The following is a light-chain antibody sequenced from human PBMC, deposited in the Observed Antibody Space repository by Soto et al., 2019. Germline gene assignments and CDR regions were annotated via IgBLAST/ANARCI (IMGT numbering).Light chain of an antibody. V-gene: IGKV3-20*01. CDR3: QQYGTSRT. J-gene: IGKJ1*01. CDR1: QSVSTNY. Sequence: ELVLTQSPGTLSLSPGERATLSCRASQSVSTNYLAWYQQKPGQAPRLLIYAASSRATGIPDRISGSGSGTDFTLPISRLEPEDFAVYYCQQYGTSRTFGQGTKVEIK. CDR2: AAS.